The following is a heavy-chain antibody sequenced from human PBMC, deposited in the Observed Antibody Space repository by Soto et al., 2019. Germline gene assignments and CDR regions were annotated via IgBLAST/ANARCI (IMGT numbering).Heavy chain of an antibody. CDR3: VREGDYSDNNGYPLFDY. CDR2: IFGSGET. J-gene: IGHJ4*02. CDR1: GASMSNYY. V-gene: IGHV4-4*07. D-gene: IGHD3-22*01. Sequence: QVQLQESGPGLLKPSETLSLTCTVPGASMSNYYWSWIRQPAGKGLEWIGRIFGSGETYYNPSLKSRVILSVDLSKSQFSLELTSVTAADTAVYFCVREGDYSDNNGYPLFDYWGQGTLVTVSP.